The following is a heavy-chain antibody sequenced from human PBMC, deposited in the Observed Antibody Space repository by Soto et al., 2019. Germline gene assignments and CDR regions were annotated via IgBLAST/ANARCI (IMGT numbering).Heavy chain of an antibody. CDR2: SSSSNSYI. V-gene: IGHV3-21*01. Sequence: GGSLRLSCAASGFTFSSYSKNWVRQAPGKGLGRVWSSSSSNSYIYYSDSVISRLAIFTVNTTNTQYLQMISPIAADATVYYCARDDYGDYGVFDYWGQGTLVTVSS. D-gene: IGHD4-17*01. J-gene: IGHJ4*02. CDR1: GFTFSSYS. CDR3: ARDDYGDYGVFDY.